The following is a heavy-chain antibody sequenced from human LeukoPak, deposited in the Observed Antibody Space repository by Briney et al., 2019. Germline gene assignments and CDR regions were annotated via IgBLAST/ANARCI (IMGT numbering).Heavy chain of an antibody. CDR2: VNPSSGST. V-gene: IGHV1-46*01. D-gene: IGHD1-1*01. J-gene: IGHJ4*02. Sequence: ASVTVSCKASGYTFTRYYLHWLRQAPGQGLEWMGIVNPSSGSTNYAQKFQGTVTMTRDTATSTVYMELTSLRSEDTAVYYCARGSEERQYYFDYWGQGTLVTVSS. CDR1: GYTFTRYY. CDR3: ARGSEERQYYFDY.